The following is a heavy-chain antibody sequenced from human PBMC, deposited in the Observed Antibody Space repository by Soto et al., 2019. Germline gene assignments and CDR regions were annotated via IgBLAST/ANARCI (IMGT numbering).Heavy chain of an antibody. V-gene: IGHV1-18*01. Sequence: ASVKVSCKASGYTFTSYGISWVRQAPGQGLEWMGWISAYNGNTNYAQKLQGRVTMTTDTSTSTAYMELRSLRSDDKAVYYCARDSRDIVVVVAAILYYYYGMDVWGQGTTVTVSS. D-gene: IGHD2-15*01. CDR1: GYTFTSYG. CDR3: ARDSRDIVVVVAAILYYYYGMDV. J-gene: IGHJ6*02. CDR2: ISAYNGNT.